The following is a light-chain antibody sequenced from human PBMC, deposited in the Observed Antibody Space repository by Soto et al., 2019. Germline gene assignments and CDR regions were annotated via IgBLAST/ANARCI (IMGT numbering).Light chain of an antibody. J-gene: IGLJ1*01. CDR1: SSDVGGYNY. CDR3: TSYTSSSTLDV. V-gene: IGLV2-14*01. Sequence: QSALTQPASVSGSPGQSITISCTGTSSDVGGYNYVSWYQQHPGKAPKLMIYEVSNRPLGVSNRVSGSKSGNTASLTISGLQAEDEADYYCTSYTSSSTLDVFGAGTKVTVL. CDR2: EVS.